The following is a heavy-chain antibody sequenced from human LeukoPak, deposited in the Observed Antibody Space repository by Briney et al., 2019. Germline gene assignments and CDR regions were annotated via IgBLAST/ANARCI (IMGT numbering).Heavy chain of an antibody. CDR3: ARHPNPYYYDTSGSFDY. Sequence: SETLSLTCTVSGGSISSYYWSWIRQPAGKGLEWIGRIYTSGSTNYNPSLKSRVTMSVDTSKNQFSLKLSSVTAADTAVYYCARHPNPYYYDTSGSFDYWGQGTLVTVSS. V-gene: IGHV4-4*07. CDR1: GGSISSYY. D-gene: IGHD3-22*01. J-gene: IGHJ4*02. CDR2: IYTSGST.